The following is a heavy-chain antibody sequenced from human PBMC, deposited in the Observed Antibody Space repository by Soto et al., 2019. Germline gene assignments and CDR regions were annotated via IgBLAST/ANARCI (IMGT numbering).Heavy chain of an antibody. CDR1: GFTFSDYY. CDR2: ISSSGSTI. J-gene: IGHJ1*01. CDR3: ARGGYCSSTSCYPQYSQH. D-gene: IGHD2-2*01. V-gene: IGHV3-11*01. Sequence: QVQLVESGGGLVKPGGSLRLSCAASGFTFSDYYMTWIRQAPGKGLERVSYISSSGSTIYYADSVKGRFTISRDNAKNSLYLQMNSLRADDTAVYYCARGGYCSSTSCYPQYSQHWGQGTLVTVSS.